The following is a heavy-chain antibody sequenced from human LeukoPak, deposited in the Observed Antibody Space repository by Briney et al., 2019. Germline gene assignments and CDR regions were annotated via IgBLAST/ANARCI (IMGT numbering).Heavy chain of an antibody. D-gene: IGHD3-10*01. CDR2: IYYSGTT. CDR1: NGSISSYY. CDR3: ARWSFGSGSYAFDI. Sequence: PSETLSLTCTFSNGSISSYYWNWVRQPPGKGLEWIGYIYYSGTTNYNPSLKSRVTMSVDTSKNQFSLRLNSVTAADTAVYYCARWSFGSGSYAFDIWGQGTMVTVSS. V-gene: IGHV4-59*08. J-gene: IGHJ3*02.